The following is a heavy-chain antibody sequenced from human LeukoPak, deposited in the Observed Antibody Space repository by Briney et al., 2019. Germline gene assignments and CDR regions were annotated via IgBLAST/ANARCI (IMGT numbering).Heavy chain of an antibody. CDR3: AKEYYDFWSGYLNAFDI. J-gene: IGHJ3*02. CDR1: GFTFSSYG. CDR2: IRYDGSNK. D-gene: IGHD3-3*01. V-gene: IGHV3-30*02. Sequence: PGGSLRLSCAASGFTFSSYGMHWVRQAPGKGLEWVAFIRYDGSNKYYADSVKGRFTISRDNSKNTLYLQMNSLRAEDTAVYYCAKEYYDFWSGYLNAFDIWGQGTMVTVSS.